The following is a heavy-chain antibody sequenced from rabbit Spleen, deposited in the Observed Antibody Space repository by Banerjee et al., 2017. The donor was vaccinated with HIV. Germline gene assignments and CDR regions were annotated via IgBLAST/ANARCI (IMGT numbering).Heavy chain of an antibody. CDR3: VRDQAGDADYGPYYLNL. V-gene: IGHV1S7*01. CDR2: IDPVFGIA. J-gene: IGHJ4*01. Sequence: QLKESGVGLAQPGGSLNLSSKGFGFNFSSTYWSWVRQPPGKGLEWTGYIDPVFGIAVYASWVNGRFTISRDNAQNTLYLQLSSLTAADTATYFCVRDQAGDADYGPYYLNLWAQGTLVTVS. CDR1: GFNFSSTY. D-gene: IGHD2-1*01.